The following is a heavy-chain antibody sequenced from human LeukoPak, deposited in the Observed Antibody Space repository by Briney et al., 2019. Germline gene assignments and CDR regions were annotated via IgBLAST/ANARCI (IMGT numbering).Heavy chain of an antibody. J-gene: IGHJ4*02. V-gene: IGHV6-1*01. CDR1: GDSVS. Sequence: SQTLSLTCAISGDSVSIRQSPSRGLEWLGRTYYRSKWYTEYAVSVKSRITINPDTSKNPFSLQLSSVNPEDTAVYYCARLGSGSNYWGQGTLVTVSS. CDR3: ARLGSGSNY. CDR2: TYYRSKWYT. D-gene: IGHD3-10*01.